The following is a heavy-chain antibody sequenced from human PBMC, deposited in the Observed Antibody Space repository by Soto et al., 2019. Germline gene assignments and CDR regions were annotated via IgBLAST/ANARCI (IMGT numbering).Heavy chain of an antibody. CDR1: GGSINSNMYF. D-gene: IGHD2-15*01. Sequence: SETLSLTCIVSGGSINSNMYFWAWIRHPTGGVLAWIASISHKEGTHYNTSLRSRGTIPIDTSKNHYSLTLNYVTAAETDVYYCGKVLVAATRQRDFASWGQGTLVTVSS. CDR3: GKVLVAATRQRDFAS. CDR2: ISHKEGT. V-gene: IGHV4-39*02. J-gene: IGHJ4*02.